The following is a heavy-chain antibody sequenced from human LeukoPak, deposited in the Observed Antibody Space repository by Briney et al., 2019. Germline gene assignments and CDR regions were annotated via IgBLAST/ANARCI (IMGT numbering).Heavy chain of an antibody. CDR2: TYYRSKWYN. CDR3: ARDNYYYGMDV. J-gene: IGHJ6*02. V-gene: IGHV6-1*01. Sequence: SQTLSLTCAISGASVSSNSAGWSWIRQSPSRGLEWLGRTYYRSKWYNDYAVSVKSRITINPDTSKNQFSLQLNSVTPEDTAVYYCARDNYYYGMDVWGQGTTVTVSS. CDR1: GASVSSNSAG.